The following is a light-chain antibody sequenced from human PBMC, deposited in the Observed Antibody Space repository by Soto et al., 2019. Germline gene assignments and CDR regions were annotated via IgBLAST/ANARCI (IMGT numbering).Light chain of an antibody. CDR2: DTS. J-gene: IGKJ4*01. Sequence: VLTQSPATLSVSPGGRATLSCRASQSVSSNLAWYQQKRGQAPRLLIYDTSNRAAGIPARFSGSGSGTDFTLTISSLEPEDSAVYYCQHRNTVLTFGGGTNVDI. CDR1: QSVSSN. CDR3: QHRNTVLT. V-gene: IGKV3-11*01.